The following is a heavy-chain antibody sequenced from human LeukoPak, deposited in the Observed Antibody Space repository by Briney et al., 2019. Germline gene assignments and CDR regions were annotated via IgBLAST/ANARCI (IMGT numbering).Heavy chain of an antibody. V-gene: IGHV4-59*01. CDR1: GGSISSYY. J-gene: IGHJ4*02. Sequence: SETLSLTCTVSGGSISSYYWSWIRQPPGQGLEWIGYIYYTGSTSYNPSLKSRVTISVDTSKNQFSLKLRSVTAADTAVYYCARVGFGNTPHPIDYWGQGTLVTVSS. CDR2: IYYTGST. CDR3: ARVGFGNTPHPIDY. D-gene: IGHD4-23*01.